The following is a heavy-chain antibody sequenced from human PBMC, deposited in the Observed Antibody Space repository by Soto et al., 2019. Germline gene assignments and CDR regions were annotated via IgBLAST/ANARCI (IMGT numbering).Heavy chain of an antibody. CDR2: IWYDGSNK. CDR3: ARDSDFWSGYFRAHYYYYGMDV. D-gene: IGHD3-3*01. Sequence: QVQLVESGGGVVQPGRSLRLSCAASGFTFSSYGMHWVRQAPGKGLEWVAVIWYDGSNKYYAESVKGRFTISRDNSKNTLYLQMNSLRAEDTAVYYCARDSDFWSGYFRAHYYYYGMDVWGQGTTVTVSS. J-gene: IGHJ6*02. CDR1: GFTFSSYG. V-gene: IGHV3-33*01.